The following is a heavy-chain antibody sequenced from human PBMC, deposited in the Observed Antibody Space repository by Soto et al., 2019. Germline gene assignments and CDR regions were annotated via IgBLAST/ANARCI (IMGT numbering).Heavy chain of an antibody. CDR1: GDCLSSGGHY. J-gene: IGHJ4*02. CDR2: IYDSVNT. Sequence: TLPLPWTVAGDCLSSGGHYWSWIRQHPGKGLEWIGHIYDSVNTYYSPSLRSRVTISADMSKNQFSLNLRSVTAADTAVYYCESVDHRGYFAILTEYWGQGTLVTVSS. V-gene: IGHV4-31*02. D-gene: IGHD3-9*01. CDR3: ESVDHRGYFAILTEY.